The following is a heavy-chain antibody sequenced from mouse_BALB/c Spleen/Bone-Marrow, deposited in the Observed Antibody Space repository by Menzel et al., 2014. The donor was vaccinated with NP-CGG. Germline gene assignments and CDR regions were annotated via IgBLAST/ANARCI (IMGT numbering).Heavy chain of an antibody. CDR3: ARLGYYGGFAY. J-gene: IGHJ3*01. V-gene: IGHV4-1*02. D-gene: IGHD2-3*01. Sequence: DVKLVESGGGLVQPGGSLKLSCAASGFDFSGFWMGWVRQAPGKGLEWIGEINPDSSTINYTPSLKDRFIISRDNAKNTLYLQMSKVRSEDTALYYCARLGYYGGFAYWGQATLVTVSA. CDR1: GFDFSGFW. CDR2: INPDSSTI.